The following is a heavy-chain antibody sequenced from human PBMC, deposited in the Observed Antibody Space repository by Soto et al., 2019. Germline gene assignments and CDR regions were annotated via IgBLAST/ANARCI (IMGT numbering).Heavy chain of an antibody. CDR1: GYSFTNYG. V-gene: IGHV1-3*01. J-gene: IGHJ5*02. CDR3: ARDLDDILTGPNFDP. CDR2: INAYNGNT. Sequence: GASVKVSCKASGYSFTNYGIHWVRQAPGQGLQWMGWINAYNGNTKYSQKFQGRVTFTRDTSASTVYMEMSSLRSEDAAVYFCARDLDDILTGPNFDPWGQGTLVTAPQ. D-gene: IGHD3-9*01.